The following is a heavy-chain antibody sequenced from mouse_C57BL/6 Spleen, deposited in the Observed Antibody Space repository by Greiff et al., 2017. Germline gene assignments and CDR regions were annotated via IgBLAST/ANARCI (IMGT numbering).Heavy chain of an antibody. CDR2: ISSGSSTI. D-gene: IGHD4-1*01. CDR1: GFTFSDYG. CDR3: ASSSNWSWFAY. Sequence: EVQVVESGGGLVKPGGSLKLSCAASGFTFSDYGMHWVRQAPEKGLEWVAYISSGSSTIYYADTVKGRFTISRDNAKNTLFLQMTSLRSEDTAMYYCASSSNWSWFAYWGQGTLVTVSA. V-gene: IGHV5-17*01. J-gene: IGHJ3*01.